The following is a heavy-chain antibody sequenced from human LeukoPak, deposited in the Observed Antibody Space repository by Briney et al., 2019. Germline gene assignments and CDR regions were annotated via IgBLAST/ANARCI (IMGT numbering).Heavy chain of an antibody. CDR1: GGSISSYY. CDR2: IYYSGST. Sequence: SETLSLTCTVSGGSISSYYWSWIRQPPGKGLEWIGYIYYSGSTNYNPSLKSRVTISVDTSKNQFSLKLSSVTAADTAVYYCARGTYYYGSGNPHFDYWGQGTLVTVSS. D-gene: IGHD3-10*01. CDR3: ARGTYYYGSGNPHFDY. V-gene: IGHV4-59*01. J-gene: IGHJ4*02.